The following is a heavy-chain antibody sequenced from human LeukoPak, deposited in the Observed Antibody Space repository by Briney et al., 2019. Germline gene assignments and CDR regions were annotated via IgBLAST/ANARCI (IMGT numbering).Heavy chain of an antibody. CDR1: GGSISSGGYY. J-gene: IGHJ4*02. D-gene: IGHD3-22*01. CDR3: ARASHPYYYDSSGSLDY. V-gene: IGHV4-31*03. Sequence: PSETLSLTCTVSGGSISSGGYYWSWIRQHPGKGLEWIGYIYYSGSTHYNPSLKSRVTISVDTSKNQFSLKLSSVTAADTAVYYCARASHPYYYDSSGSLDYWGQGTLVTVSS. CDR2: IYYSGST.